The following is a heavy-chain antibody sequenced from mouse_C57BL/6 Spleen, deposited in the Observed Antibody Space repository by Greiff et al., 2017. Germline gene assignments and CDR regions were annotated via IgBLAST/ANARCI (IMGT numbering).Heavy chain of an antibody. V-gene: IGHV1-55*01. J-gene: IGHJ2*01. Sequence: QVQLQQPGAELVKPGASVKMSCKASGYTFTSYWITWVKQRPGQGLVWIGDIYPGSGSTNYNEKFKSKATLTVDTSSSTAYMQLSSLTSEDSAVYYCARGDYYGSSWDYWGQGTTLTVSS. CDR2: IYPGSGST. CDR3: ARGDYYGSSWDY. D-gene: IGHD1-1*01. CDR1: GYTFTSYW.